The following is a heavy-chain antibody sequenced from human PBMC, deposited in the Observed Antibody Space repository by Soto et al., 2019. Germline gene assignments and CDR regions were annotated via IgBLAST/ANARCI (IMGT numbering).Heavy chain of an antibody. J-gene: IGHJ4*02. V-gene: IGHV4-59*08. CDR3: ARSCGFWFDY. D-gene: IGHD3-3*01. Sequence: PSETLSLTCTGSGGSISSYYWSWIRQPPGKGLEWIGYIYYSGSTNYNPSLKSRVTISVDTSKNQFSLKLSSVTAADTAVYYCARSCGFWFDYWGQGTLVTVSS. CDR2: IYYSGST. CDR1: GGSISSYY.